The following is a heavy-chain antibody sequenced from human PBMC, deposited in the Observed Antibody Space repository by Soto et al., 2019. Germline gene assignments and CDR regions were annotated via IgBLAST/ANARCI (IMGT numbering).Heavy chain of an antibody. CDR2: ISAYNGNT. J-gene: IGHJ4*02. CDR3: ARLVVTASLFDH. D-gene: IGHD2-21*02. Sequence: ASVKVSCKASGYTFTSYGISWVRPAPGQGLEWMGWISAYNGNTNYAQKLQGRVTMTTDTSTSTAYMELRSLRSDDTAVYCCARLVVTASLFDHWGQGTLVTVSS. V-gene: IGHV1-18*04. CDR1: GYTFTSYG.